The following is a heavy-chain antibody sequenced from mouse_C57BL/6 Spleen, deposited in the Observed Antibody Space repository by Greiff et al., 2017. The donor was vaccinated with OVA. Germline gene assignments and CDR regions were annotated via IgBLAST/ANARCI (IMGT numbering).Heavy chain of an antibody. Sequence: VKVVESGPGLVQPSQSLSITCTVSGFSLTSYGVHWVRQSPGKGLEWLGVIWSGGSTDYNAAFISRLSISKDNSKSQVFFKMNSLQADDTAIYYCARGGFITTVVGYFDVWGTGTTVTVSS. V-gene: IGHV2-2*01. CDR3: ARGGFITTVVGYFDV. J-gene: IGHJ1*03. D-gene: IGHD1-1*01. CDR1: GFSLTSYG. CDR2: IWSGGST.